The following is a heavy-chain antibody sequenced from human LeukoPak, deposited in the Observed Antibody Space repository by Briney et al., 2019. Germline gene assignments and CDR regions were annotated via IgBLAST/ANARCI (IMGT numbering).Heavy chain of an antibody. CDR1: GGSFSGYY. D-gene: IGHD3-22*01. CDR3: AIDYYDSSGYRDY. J-gene: IGHJ4*02. Sequence: PSETLSLTCAVYGGSFSGYYWSWIRQPPGKGLEWIGEINHSGSTNYNPSLKSRVTISVDTSKNQFSLKPSSVTAADTAVYYCAIDYYDSSGYRDYWGQGTLVTVSS. CDR2: INHSGST. V-gene: IGHV4-34*01.